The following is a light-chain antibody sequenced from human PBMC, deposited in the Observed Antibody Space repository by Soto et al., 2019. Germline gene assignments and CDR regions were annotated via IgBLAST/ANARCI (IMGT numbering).Light chain of an antibody. J-gene: IGLJ1*01. V-gene: IGLV2-8*01. CDR3: SSYTGSNNYV. Sequence: QSALTQPPSASGSPGQSVTISCTGTSSDVGGYNYVSWYQQYPGKAPKLMIYEVSERPSGVPDRFSGSKSGXTASLTVSGLQTEDEADYYCSSYTGSNNYVFGPGTKLTVL. CDR2: EVS. CDR1: SSDVGGYNY.